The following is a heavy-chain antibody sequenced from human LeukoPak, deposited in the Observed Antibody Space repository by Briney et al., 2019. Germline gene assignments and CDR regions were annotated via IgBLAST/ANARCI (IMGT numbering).Heavy chain of an antibody. D-gene: IGHD2-2*02. V-gene: IGHV4-31*03. Sequence: SQTLSLTCTVSGGSNSRGGYYWRWIRQHPGTGLEWIGYIYYSGSTYYKPSIKSRVTISVDTSKNQCSLELSSATAADTAVYYCARGRDIVVVPAAITPDYFDYWGQGTLVTVSS. CDR1: GGSNSRGGYY. J-gene: IGHJ4*02. CDR3: ARGRDIVVVPAAITPDYFDY. CDR2: IYYSGST.